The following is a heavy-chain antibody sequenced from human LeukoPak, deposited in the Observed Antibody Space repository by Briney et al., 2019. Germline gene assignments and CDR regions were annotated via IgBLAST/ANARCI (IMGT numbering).Heavy chain of an antibody. CDR1: GFTFSSYA. V-gene: IGHV3-23*01. Sequence: GGSLRLSCAASGFTFSSYAMSWVRQAPGKGLEWVSGISGSGGSAYYADSVKGRFTISRDNSKNTLYLQMNSLRAEDTAVYYCAKVYGDYRYYFYYMDVWGKGTTVTVSS. CDR2: ISGSGGSA. CDR3: AKVYGDYRYYFYYMDV. J-gene: IGHJ6*03. D-gene: IGHD4-17*01.